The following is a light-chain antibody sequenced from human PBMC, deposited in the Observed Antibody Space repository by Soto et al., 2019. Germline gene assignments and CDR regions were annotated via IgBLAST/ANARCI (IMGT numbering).Light chain of an antibody. V-gene: IGLV3-1*01. CDR3: QAWDTSNVV. CDR1: KLGDKF. CDR2: QDN. J-gene: IGLJ3*02. Sequence: SYDLTQPPSVSVSPGQTASFTCSGDKLGDKFVCWYQQKPGQSPVLVIYQDNKRPSGIPERFSGANSGNTATLTISGTRALDEADYYCQAWDTSNVVFGGGTKVTVL.